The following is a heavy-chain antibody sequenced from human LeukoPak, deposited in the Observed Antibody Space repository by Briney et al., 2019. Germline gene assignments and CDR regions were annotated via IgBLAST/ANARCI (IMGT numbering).Heavy chain of an antibody. D-gene: IGHD2-2*01. CDR3: ARELPYQLLPIRNGPRWVFDY. CDR1: GLTFSSYS. Sequence: GGSLRLSCAASGLTFSSYSMNWVRQAPGKGLEWVSSISSSSSYIYYADSVKGRFTISRDNAKNSLYPQMNSLRAEDTAVYYYARELPYQLLPIRNGPRWVFDYWGQGTLVTVSS. V-gene: IGHV3-21*01. J-gene: IGHJ4*02. CDR2: ISSSSSYI.